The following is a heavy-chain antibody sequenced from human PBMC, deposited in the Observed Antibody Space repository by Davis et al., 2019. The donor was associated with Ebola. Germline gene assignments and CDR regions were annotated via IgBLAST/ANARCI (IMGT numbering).Heavy chain of an antibody. Sequence: PGGSLRLSCVVSGITFTPFAMHWVRQTPGKGLEWLALISNDGGIQYYADSVKGRFSISRDNSKNTVYLHMPSLRLEDTAIYYCARQGKSGWYLNDNWFDPWGQGTLVTVSS. CDR2: ISNDGGIQ. V-gene: IGHV3-30*04. CDR1: GITFTPFA. D-gene: IGHD6-19*01. J-gene: IGHJ5*02. CDR3: ARQGKSGWYLNDNWFDP.